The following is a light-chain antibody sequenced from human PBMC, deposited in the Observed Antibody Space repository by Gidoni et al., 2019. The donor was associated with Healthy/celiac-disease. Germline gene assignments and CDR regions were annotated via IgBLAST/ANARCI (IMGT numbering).Light chain of an antibody. CDR1: SSDVGGYNY. CDR3: SSSTSSSTRV. V-gene: IGLV2-14*01. J-gene: IGLJ2*01. CDR2: EVR. Sequence: QAALTQPASVSGSPGQSITISCTGTSSDVGGYNYVSWYQQHPGKAPKLMIYEVRNRPSGVSTRFSGSQSGNTASLTISGLQAEDAADYYCSSSTSSSTRVFGGGTKLPVL.